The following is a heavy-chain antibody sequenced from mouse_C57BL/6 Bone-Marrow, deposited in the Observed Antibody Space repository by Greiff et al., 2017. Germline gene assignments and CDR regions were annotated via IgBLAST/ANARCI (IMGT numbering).Heavy chain of an antibody. CDR3: ARHGYYGGFGY. V-gene: IGHV8-12*01. CDR1: GFSLSTSGMG. Sequence: QVTLKESGPGILQSSQTLSLTCSFSGFSLSTSGMGVSWIRQPSGKGLEWLAHIYWDDDKRYNPSLKSRLTISKDPSRNQVFLKITSVDTADTATYYCARHGYYGGFGYWGQGTTLTVSS. J-gene: IGHJ2*01. CDR2: IYWDDDK. D-gene: IGHD2-3*01.